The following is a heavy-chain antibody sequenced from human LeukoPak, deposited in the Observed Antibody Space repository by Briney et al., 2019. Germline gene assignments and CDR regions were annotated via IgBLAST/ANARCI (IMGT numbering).Heavy chain of an antibody. CDR3: ARDLPGIAAQFDY. Sequence: GGSLRLSCAASGFTFSSYEMNWVRQAPGKGLEWVSYISSSGSTIYYADSVKGRFTISRDNAQNSLYLQMNSLRAEDTAVYYCARDLPGIAAQFDYWGQGTLVTVSS. D-gene: IGHD6-6*01. CDR2: ISSSGSTI. CDR1: GFTFSSYE. V-gene: IGHV3-48*03. J-gene: IGHJ4*02.